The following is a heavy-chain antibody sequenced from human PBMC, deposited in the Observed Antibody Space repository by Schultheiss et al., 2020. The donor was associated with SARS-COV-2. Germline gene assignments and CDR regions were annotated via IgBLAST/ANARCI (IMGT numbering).Heavy chain of an antibody. J-gene: IGHJ4*02. CDR2: IYYSGST. D-gene: IGHD1-20*01. V-gene: IGHV4-39*07. Sequence: SQTLSLTCTVSGGSISSSSYYWGWIRQPPGKGLEWIGSIYYSGSTYYNPSLKSRVTISVDTSKNQFSLKLSSVTAADTAVYYCARGGVVTGTSHWGQGTLVTVSS. CDR3: ARGGVVTGTSH. CDR1: GGSISSSSYY.